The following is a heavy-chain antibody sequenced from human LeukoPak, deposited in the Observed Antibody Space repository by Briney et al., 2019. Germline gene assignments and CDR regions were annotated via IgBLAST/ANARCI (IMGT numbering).Heavy chain of an antibody. CDR3: ANRGVVIRVILVGFHKEAYYFDS. D-gene: IGHD3-22*01. V-gene: IGHV3-7*03. Sequence: GGSLRLSCAASGFTFSNYWLTWVRQAPGQGLEWVANIKQDGSEKHYVDSVKGRFTISRDNPKNTLYLQMNSLRAEDTAVYFCANRGVVIRVILVGFHKEAYYFDSWGQGALVTVSS. CDR1: GFTFSNYW. J-gene: IGHJ4*02. CDR2: IKQDGSEK.